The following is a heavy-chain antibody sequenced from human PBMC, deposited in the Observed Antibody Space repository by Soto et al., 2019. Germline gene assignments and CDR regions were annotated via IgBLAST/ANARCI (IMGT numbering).Heavy chain of an antibody. CDR1: GGTFSSYA. D-gene: IGHD3-22*01. V-gene: IGHV1-69*13. CDR3: ARDRLPYYYDSSGYYSSDY. J-gene: IGHJ4*02. Sequence: ASVKVSCKASGGTFSSYAIIWVRQAPGQGPEWMGGIIPIFGTANYAQKFQGRVTITADESTSTAYMELSSLRSEDTAVYYCARDRLPYYYDSSGYYSSDYWGQGTLVTVSS. CDR2: IIPIFGTA.